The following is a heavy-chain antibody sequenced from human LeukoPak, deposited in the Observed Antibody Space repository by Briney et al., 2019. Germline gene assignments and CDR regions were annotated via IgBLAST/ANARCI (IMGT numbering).Heavy chain of an antibody. J-gene: IGHJ4*02. CDR2: IVPIFGTA. V-gene: IGHV1-69*13. CDR1: GGTFSSYA. Sequence: SVKVSCKASGGTFSSYAISWVRQAPGQGLEWMGGIVPIFGTANYAQKFQGRVTITADESTSTAYMELSSLRSEDTAVYYCAIPGYSGYDFRLWGQGTLVTVSS. CDR3: AIPGYSGYDFRL. D-gene: IGHD5-12*01.